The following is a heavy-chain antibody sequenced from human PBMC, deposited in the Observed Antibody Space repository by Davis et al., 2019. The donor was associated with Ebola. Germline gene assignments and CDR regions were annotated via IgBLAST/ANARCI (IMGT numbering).Heavy chain of an antibody. CDR2: IIPILGIA. J-gene: IGHJ5*02. V-gene: IGHV1-69*04. CDR3: AREEDFGVANWFDP. Sequence: SVKVSCKASGGTFSSYAISWVRQAPGQGLEWMGRIIPILGIANYAQKFQGRVTMTTDTSTSTAYMELSSLRSEDTAVYYCAREEDFGVANWFDPWGQGNLVTGSS. CDR1: GGTFSSYA. D-gene: IGHD3-16*01.